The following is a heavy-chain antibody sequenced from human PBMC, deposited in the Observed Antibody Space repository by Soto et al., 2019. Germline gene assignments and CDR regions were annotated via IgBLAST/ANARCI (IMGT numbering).Heavy chain of an antibody. J-gene: IGHJ6*02. CDR2: IYYSGST. CDR1: GGSISSGGYY. D-gene: IGHD2-8*01. Sequence: SETLSLTCTVSGGSISSGGYYWSWIRQHPGKGLEWIGYIYYSGSTYYNPSLKSRVTISVDTSKNQFSLKLSSVTAADTAVYYCARDTYFDYYYGMDVWGQGTTVTVSS. V-gene: IGHV4-31*03. CDR3: ARDTYFDYYYGMDV.